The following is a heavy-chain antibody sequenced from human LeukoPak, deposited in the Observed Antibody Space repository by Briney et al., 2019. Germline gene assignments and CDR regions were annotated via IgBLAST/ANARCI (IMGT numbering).Heavy chain of an antibody. Sequence: GGSLRLSCAASGFIFENYGMNWVRQAPGKGLEWVSVISGTGASTYYADSVKGRFTISRDNSKNTVSLQMSGLRNEDTAVYYCAKQADYSGTYYLLDFWGQGTLVTVSS. J-gene: IGHJ4*02. CDR3: AKQADYSGTYYLLDF. CDR1: GFIFENYG. V-gene: IGHV3-23*01. D-gene: IGHD1-26*01. CDR2: ISGTGAST.